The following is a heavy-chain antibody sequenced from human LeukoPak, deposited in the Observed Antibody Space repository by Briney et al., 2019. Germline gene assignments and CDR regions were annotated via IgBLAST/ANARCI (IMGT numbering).Heavy chain of an antibody. J-gene: IGHJ4*02. CDR3: ARGVCSGGSCYTFDY. V-gene: IGHV4-4*02. CDR1: GGSISSSNW. D-gene: IGHD2-15*01. Sequence: PSGTLSLTCAVSGGSISSSNWWSWVRQPPGKGLEWIGEIYHSGSTSYNPSLKSRVTISVDKSKNQFSLKLSSVTAADTAVYYCARGVCSGGSCYTFDYWGQGTLVTVSS. CDR2: IYHSGST.